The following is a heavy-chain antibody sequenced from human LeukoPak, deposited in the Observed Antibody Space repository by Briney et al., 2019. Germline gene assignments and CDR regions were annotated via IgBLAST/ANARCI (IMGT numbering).Heavy chain of an antibody. V-gene: IGHV3-23*01. CDR3: ARSGSSWYRFDY. CDR1: GFTFSSYA. J-gene: IGHJ4*02. Sequence: PGESLRLSCEASGFTFSSYAMSWVRQAPGKGLEWVSVVSGRGSSTYSADSVKGRFTISRGNSKNTLFLQMNSLRAEDTAVYYCARSGSSWYRFDYWGQGTLVTVS. CDR2: VSGRGSST. D-gene: IGHD6-13*01.